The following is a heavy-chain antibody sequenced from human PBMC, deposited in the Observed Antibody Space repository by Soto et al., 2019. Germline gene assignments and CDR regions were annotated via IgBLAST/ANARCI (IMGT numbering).Heavy chain of an antibody. CDR2: IKSKTDDETT. CDR1: GFTVSDVW. J-gene: IGHJ4*02. CDR3: PPRPGRGGGDY. D-gene: IGHD3-10*01. Sequence: EVQLVESGGGLVKPGGCLRLSCAVSGFTVSDVWMNWVRQPPGEGLEWVGRIKSKTDDETTDYAAPVKGRFTTQRDDSKKRLFRKMNRLKTEATAVFYFPPRPGRGGGDYWGQGTLVTVSS. V-gene: IGHV3-15*07.